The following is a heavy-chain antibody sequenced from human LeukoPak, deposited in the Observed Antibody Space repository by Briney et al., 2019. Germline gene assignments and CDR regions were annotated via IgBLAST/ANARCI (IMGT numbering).Heavy chain of an antibody. CDR1: GYTFTSYA. D-gene: IGHD6-13*01. CDR2: IIPIFGTA. Sequence: ASVKVSCKASGYTFTSYAMNWVRQAPGQGLEWMGGIIPIFGTANYAQKFQGRVTITADESTSTAYMELSSLRSEDTAVYYCAGELGAGGYYGMDVWGQGTTVTVSS. J-gene: IGHJ6*02. V-gene: IGHV1-69*13. CDR3: AGELGAGGYYGMDV.